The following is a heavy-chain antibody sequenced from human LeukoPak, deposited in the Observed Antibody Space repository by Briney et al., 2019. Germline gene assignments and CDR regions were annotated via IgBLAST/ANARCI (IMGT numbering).Heavy chain of an antibody. Sequence: GGSLRLSCAASGFTFSSYSMNWVRQAPGKGLEWVSSISSSSSYIYYADSVKGRFTISRDNAKNSLYLQMNSLRAEDTAVYYCARVRVAAPFFFDYWGQGTLVTVSS. CDR1: GFTFSSYS. CDR2: ISSSSSYI. D-gene: IGHD3-3*02. CDR3: ARVRVAAPFFFDY. J-gene: IGHJ4*02. V-gene: IGHV3-21*01.